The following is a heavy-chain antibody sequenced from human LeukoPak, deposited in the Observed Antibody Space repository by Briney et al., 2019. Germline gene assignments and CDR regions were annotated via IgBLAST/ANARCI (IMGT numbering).Heavy chain of an antibody. Sequence: ASVKVSCKASGYTFTSYVISSVRQGPGQGLEWMGWMNPNSGTTGYAQELQGRVTMTRNTSISTAYMELSSLRSEDTAVYYCARLRGLAFDIWGQGTMVTVSS. J-gene: IGHJ3*02. CDR2: MNPNSGTT. CDR3: ARLRGLAFDI. D-gene: IGHD6-25*01. V-gene: IGHV1-8*01. CDR1: GYTFTSYV.